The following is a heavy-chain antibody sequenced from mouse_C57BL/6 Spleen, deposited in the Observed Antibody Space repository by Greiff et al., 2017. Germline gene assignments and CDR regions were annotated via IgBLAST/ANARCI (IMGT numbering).Heavy chain of an antibody. J-gene: IGHJ4*01. D-gene: IGHD1-1*01. V-gene: IGHV1-50*01. CDR3: ARRDGSSYHAMDY. Sequence: VQLQQPGAELVKPGASVKLSCKASGYTFTSYWMQWVKQRPGQGLEWVGEIVPSDSCTNYNQKFKGKATLTVDTSSSTADMQLSSLTSEDSAVYYCARRDGSSYHAMDYWGQGTSVTVSS. CDR2: IVPSDSCT. CDR1: GYTFTSYW.